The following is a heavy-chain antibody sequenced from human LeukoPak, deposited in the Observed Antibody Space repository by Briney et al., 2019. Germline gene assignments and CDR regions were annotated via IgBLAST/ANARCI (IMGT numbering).Heavy chain of an antibody. Sequence: PGGSLRLSCAASGFTFSGYTMYWVRQPPGKGLEYVSAITTNGGSTYYANSVKGRFTISRDNSKNTLYLQMGSLRAEDMAVYYCARGPWYYYDYWGQGTLVTVSS. D-gene: IGHD2-15*01. CDR2: ITTNGGST. CDR3: ARGPWYYYDY. J-gene: IGHJ4*02. V-gene: IGHV3-64*01. CDR1: GFTFSGYT.